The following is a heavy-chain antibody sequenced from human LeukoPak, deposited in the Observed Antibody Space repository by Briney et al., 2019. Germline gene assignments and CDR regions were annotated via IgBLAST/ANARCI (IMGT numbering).Heavy chain of an antibody. D-gene: IGHD2-21*02. Sequence: GASVKVSCKASGGTFSSYAISWVRQAPGQGLEWMGGIIPIFGTANYAQKFQGRVTITADESTSTAYMELSSLRSEDTAVYYCARGLPPTYCGGDCYGGFDYWGQGTLVTVSS. CDR2: IIPIFGTA. CDR3: ARGLPPTYCGGDCYGGFDY. CDR1: GGTFSSYA. J-gene: IGHJ4*02. V-gene: IGHV1-69*13.